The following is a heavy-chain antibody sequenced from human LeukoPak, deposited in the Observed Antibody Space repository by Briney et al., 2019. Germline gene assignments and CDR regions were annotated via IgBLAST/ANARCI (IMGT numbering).Heavy chain of an antibody. D-gene: IGHD6-19*01. Sequence: SETLSLTCTVSGGSISSSSYYWGWIRQPPGQRLEWIGSIYYSGSTYYNPSLKSRVTISVDTSKNQFSLKLSSVTAADTAVYYCASSPLAVAGNLGWFDPWGQGTLVTVSS. J-gene: IGHJ5*02. CDR1: GGSISSSSYY. CDR2: IYYSGST. V-gene: IGHV4-39*01. CDR3: ASSPLAVAGNLGWFDP.